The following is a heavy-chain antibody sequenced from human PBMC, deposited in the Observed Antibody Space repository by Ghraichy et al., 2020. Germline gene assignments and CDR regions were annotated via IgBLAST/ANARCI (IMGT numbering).Heavy chain of an antibody. CDR3: TRDGSSARDGMDV. V-gene: IGHV3-49*03. D-gene: IGHD1-26*01. Sequence: GGSLRLSCTASGFTLGDYAMSWFHQAPGKGLEWVGFIRGKAYGGTTEYAASVRGRFIISRDDSKSIAYLQMNSLKTEDTAVYYCTRDGSSARDGMDVWGQGTTVTVSS. J-gene: IGHJ6*02. CDR1: GFTLGDYA. CDR2: IRGKAYGGTT.